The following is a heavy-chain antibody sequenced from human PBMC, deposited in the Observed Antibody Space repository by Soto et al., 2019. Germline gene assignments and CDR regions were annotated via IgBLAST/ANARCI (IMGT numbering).Heavy chain of an antibody. Sequence: ASVKVSCKASGGTFSSYAISWVRQAPGQGLEWMGGIIPIFGTANYAQKFQGRVTITADESTSTAYMELSSLRSEDTAVYYCANGRYDFWSGYYRGTQGGYGMDVWGQGTTVTVSS. J-gene: IGHJ6*02. D-gene: IGHD3-3*01. V-gene: IGHV1-69*13. CDR1: GGTFSSYA. CDR3: ANGRYDFWSGYYRGTQGGYGMDV. CDR2: IIPIFGTA.